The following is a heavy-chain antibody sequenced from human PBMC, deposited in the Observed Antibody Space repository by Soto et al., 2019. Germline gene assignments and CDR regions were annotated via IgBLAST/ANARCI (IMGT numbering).Heavy chain of an antibody. D-gene: IGHD3-9*01. J-gene: IGHJ6*02. Sequence: GWSLRLSCAASGFTFSSYAMGWVRQAPGKGLEWVSVISGSGGSIYYADSVKGRFTISRDNSKNTLYLQVNSLRVEDTAVYFCAKDLRFDIYYYYVMDVWGQGTTVTVSS. CDR3: AKDLRFDIYYYYVMDV. CDR1: GFTFSSYA. V-gene: IGHV3-23*01. CDR2: ISGSGGSI.